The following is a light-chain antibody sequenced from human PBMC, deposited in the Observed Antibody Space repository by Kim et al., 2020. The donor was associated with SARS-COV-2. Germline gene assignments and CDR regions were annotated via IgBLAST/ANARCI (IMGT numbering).Light chain of an antibody. CDR2: GAS. J-gene: IGKJ2*01. Sequence: LSPGEGATLSCRASQSVDSSYLAWYQQRIGQAPRLLMFGASNRATDVPDRFSGSGSATDFTLTITRVEPEDFAMYYCQQFDGSRYTFGQGTKLEI. V-gene: IGKV3-20*01. CDR1: QSVDSSY. CDR3: QQFDGSRYT.